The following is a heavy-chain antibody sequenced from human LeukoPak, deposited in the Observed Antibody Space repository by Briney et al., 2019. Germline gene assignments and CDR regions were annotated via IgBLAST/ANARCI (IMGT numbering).Heavy chain of an antibody. Sequence: GGSLRLSCAASGFTFSTYAMTWVRQAPGKGLEWVSGINSNGDEIYYADSVKGRFTISRDNSKNTLDLQMSSLRAEDTAEYYCARSNTVTSNYYYGMDVWGQGTTVTVSS. CDR2: INSNGDEI. CDR1: GFTFSTYA. D-gene: IGHD4-11*01. J-gene: IGHJ6*02. V-gene: IGHV3-23*01. CDR3: ARSNTVTSNYYYGMDV.